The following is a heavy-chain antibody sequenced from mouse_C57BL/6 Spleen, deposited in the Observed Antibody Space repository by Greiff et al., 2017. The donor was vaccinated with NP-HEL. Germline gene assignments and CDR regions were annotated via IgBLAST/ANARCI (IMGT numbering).Heavy chain of an antibody. Sequence: QVQLQQPGAELVRPGSSVKLSCKASGYTFTSYWMDWVKQRPGQGLEWIGNIYPSDSETHYNQKFKDKATLTVDKSSSTAYMQLSSLTSEDSAVYYWARRGGLLYAMDYWGQGASVTVSS. CDR3: ARRGGLLYAMDY. J-gene: IGHJ4*01. CDR2: IYPSDSET. V-gene: IGHV1-61*01. CDR1: GYTFTSYW. D-gene: IGHD2-10*01.